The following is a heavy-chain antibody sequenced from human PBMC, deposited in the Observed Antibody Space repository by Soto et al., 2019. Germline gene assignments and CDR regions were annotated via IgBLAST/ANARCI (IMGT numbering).Heavy chain of an antibody. CDR1: GFTFISYG. CDR3: ARATNYYYAMDV. CDR2: ISYDGSDR. J-gene: IGHJ6*02. Sequence: QVQLVESGGGVVQPGRSLRLSCAASGFTFISYGMHWVRQAPGKGLQRVAFISYDGSDRYYEDSVKGRFTISRGNSKNTLYLQINSLKTEDTAVYYCARATNYYYAMDVWGQGTTVTVSS. V-gene: IGHV3-33*05.